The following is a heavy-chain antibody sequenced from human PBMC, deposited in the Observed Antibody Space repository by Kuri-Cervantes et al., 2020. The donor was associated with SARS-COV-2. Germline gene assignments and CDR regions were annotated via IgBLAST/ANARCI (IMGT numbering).Heavy chain of an antibody. J-gene: IGHJ5*02. CDR3: ARGANTKRLLNIVVANNWFDP. D-gene: IGHD2-15*01. Sequence: ASVKVSCKASGYTFTSYYMHWVRQAPGQGLEWMGIINPSGGGTSYAQKFQGRVTMTRDTSTSTVYMELSSLRSEDTAVYYCARGANTKRLLNIVVANNWFDPWGQGTLVTVSS. CDR2: INPSGGGT. CDR1: GYTFTSYY. V-gene: IGHV1-46*03.